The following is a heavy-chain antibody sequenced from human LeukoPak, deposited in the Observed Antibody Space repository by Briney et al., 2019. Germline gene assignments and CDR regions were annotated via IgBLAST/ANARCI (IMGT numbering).Heavy chain of an antibody. J-gene: IGHJ5*02. CDR3: ARERTPQSADNWFDP. D-gene: IGHD1-14*01. Sequence: ASVKVSCKASGYTFTSYAMHWVRQAPGQRLEWMGWINAGNGNTKYSQKFQGRVTITRDTSTSTAYMELSSLRSEDAAVYYCARERTPQSADNWFDPWGQGTLVTVSS. V-gene: IGHV1-3*01. CDR2: INAGNGNT. CDR1: GYTFTSYA.